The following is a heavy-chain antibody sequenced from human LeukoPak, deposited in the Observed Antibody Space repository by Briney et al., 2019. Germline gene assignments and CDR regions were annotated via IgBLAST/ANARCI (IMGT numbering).Heavy chain of an antibody. Sequence: GGSLRLSCTASGFTFSSYWMSWVRQAPGKGLEGVANIKYGGSEKYYVDSVKGRFTISRDNAKNSLYLQMNSLRAEDTAVFYCAREPPRERWFESWGQGTLVTVYS. D-gene: IGHD1-1*01. CDR3: AREPPRERWFES. J-gene: IGHJ5*01. CDR1: GFTFSSYW. CDR2: IKYGGSEK. V-gene: IGHV3-7*03.